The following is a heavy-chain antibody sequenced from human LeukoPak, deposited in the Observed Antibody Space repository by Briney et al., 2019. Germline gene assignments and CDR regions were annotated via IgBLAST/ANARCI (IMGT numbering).Heavy chain of an antibody. CDR1: GGSFSGYY. J-gene: IGHJ4*02. Sequence: SETPSLTCAVYGGSFSGYYWSWIRQPPGKRLEWIGEINHSGSTNYNPSLKSRVTISVDTSKNQFSLKLSSVTAADTAVYYCARERYGGNFGYWGQGTLVTVSS. D-gene: IGHD4-23*01. CDR3: ARERYGGNFGY. CDR2: INHSGST. V-gene: IGHV4-34*01.